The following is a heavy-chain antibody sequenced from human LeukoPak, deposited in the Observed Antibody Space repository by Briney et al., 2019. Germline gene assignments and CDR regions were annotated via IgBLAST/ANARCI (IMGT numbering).Heavy chain of an antibody. D-gene: IGHD1-26*01. CDR1: GSTFTNYW. J-gene: IGHJ4*02. V-gene: IGHV5-51*01. Sequence: GESLKISCKDSGSTFTNYWLGWVRQMPGKGLGWMGIIYPGGSATRYSPSFQGQVTISVDKSISTAYLQWSSLKDSDTAIYYCAGGRSGTYYTYAYWGQGTLVTVSS. CDR3: AGGRSGTYYTYAY. CDR2: IYPGGSAT.